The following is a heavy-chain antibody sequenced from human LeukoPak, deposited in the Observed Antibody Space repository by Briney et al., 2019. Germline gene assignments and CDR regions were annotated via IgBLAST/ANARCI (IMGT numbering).Heavy chain of an antibody. CDR1: GVIFSSYA. V-gene: IGHV3-23*01. CDR2: IGAGDTGT. D-gene: IGHD1-26*01. CDR3: AKEAYRVGRPLFDY. Sequence: GGSLRLSCAASGVIFSSYAMSWVRQTPEKGLEWVSGIGAGDTGTYYADPVKGRFTMSRDISKNTLYLEMNSLRVEDTAVYYCAKEAYRVGRPLFDYWGQGTLVTVSS. J-gene: IGHJ4*02.